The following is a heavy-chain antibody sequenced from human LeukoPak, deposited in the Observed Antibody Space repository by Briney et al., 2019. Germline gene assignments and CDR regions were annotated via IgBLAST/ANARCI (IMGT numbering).Heavy chain of an antibody. V-gene: IGHV1-2*02. J-gene: IGHJ4*02. D-gene: IGHD3-10*01. CDR1: GYSFTSSY. CDR3: ASAFGELSGFDY. Sequence: GASVTVSCKASGYSFTSSYIHWVRQAPGQGLEWMGIINPSGGTNYAQKFQGRVTMTRDTSISTAYMELSRLRSDDTAVYYCASAFGELSGFDYWGQGTLVTVSS. CDR2: INPSGGT.